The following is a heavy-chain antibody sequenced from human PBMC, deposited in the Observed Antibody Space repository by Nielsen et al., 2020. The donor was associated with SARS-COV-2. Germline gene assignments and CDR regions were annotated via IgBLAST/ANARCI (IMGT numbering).Heavy chain of an antibody. Sequence: GGSLRLSCAASGFTFNIYWMSWVRQAPGRGLEWVANIKQDGSEKNYVDSVKGRFTISRDNAKNSLYLQMNSLRAEDTALYYCAKDMGSGMDVWGQGTTVTVSS. CDR1: GFTFNIYW. CDR3: AKDMGSGMDV. CDR2: IKQDGSEK. V-gene: IGHV3-7*03. D-gene: IGHD3-10*01. J-gene: IGHJ6*02.